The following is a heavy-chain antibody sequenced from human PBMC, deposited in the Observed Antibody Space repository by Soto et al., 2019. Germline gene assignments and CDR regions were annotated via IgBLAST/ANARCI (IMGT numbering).Heavy chain of an antibody. CDR1: GYSFTSYW. CDR2: SDPGDSAA. CDR3: ARVNYGDDYYGMDV. Sequence: GESLMISCTGSGYSFTSYWIDWARQTPGRGLEWIGVSDPGDSAARYSADVQGRVTISADESISAAYLQWISLKASDTAMYSCARVNYGDDYYGMDVWGQGTTVTVS. J-gene: IGHJ6*02. V-gene: IGHV5-51*01. D-gene: IGHD4-17*01.